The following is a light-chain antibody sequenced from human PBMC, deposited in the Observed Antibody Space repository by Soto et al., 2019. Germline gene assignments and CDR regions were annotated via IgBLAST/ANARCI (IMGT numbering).Light chain of an antibody. J-gene: IGLJ2*01. CDR3: SSYTSSSTRHV. CDR2: EVS. V-gene: IGLV2-14*01. CDR1: SSDVGGYNY. Sequence: QSVLTQPASVSGSPGQSITISCTGTSSDVGGYNYVSWYQQHPGKAPKLMIYEVSNRPSGVSNRFSGSKSGNTASLTISGLQAEDEADYYCSSYTSSSTRHVFGGGTKLTVL.